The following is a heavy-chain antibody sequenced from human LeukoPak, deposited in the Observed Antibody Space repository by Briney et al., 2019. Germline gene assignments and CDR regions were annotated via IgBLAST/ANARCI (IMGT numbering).Heavy chain of an antibody. CDR1: GFTFSSYW. CDR2: IRYDGSNK. Sequence: PGGSLRLSCAASGFTFSSYWMSWVRQAPGKGLEWVAFIRYDGSNKYYADSVKGRFTISRDNSKNTLYLQMNSLRAEDTAVYYCAKDTDTAMSPPDYWGQGTLVTVSS. D-gene: IGHD5-18*01. CDR3: AKDTDTAMSPPDY. V-gene: IGHV3-30*02. J-gene: IGHJ4*02.